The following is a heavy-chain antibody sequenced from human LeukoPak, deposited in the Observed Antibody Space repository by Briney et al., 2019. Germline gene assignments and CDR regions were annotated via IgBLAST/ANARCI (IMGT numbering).Heavy chain of an antibody. V-gene: IGHV3-66*01. CDR3: ARDSPPWDGWSNPTLYYCYGMDV. J-gene: IGHJ6*02. CDR1: GFTVSSNY. D-gene: IGHD6-19*01. Sequence: GSLRLSCAGSGFTVSSNYMGWVRQAPGKGLEWVSGIYSGGSTYYADSLKGGFTISRDNSKNTVYLQMNSQRAEDTAVYYCARDSPPWDGWSNPTLYYCYGMDVWGQGTTVTVSS. CDR2: IYSGGST.